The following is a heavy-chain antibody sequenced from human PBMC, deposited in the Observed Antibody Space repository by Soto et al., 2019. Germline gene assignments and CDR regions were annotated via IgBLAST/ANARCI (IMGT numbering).Heavy chain of an antibody. CDR1: GGTFTNYA. CDR2: ILPILRKG. Sequence: QVQVVQSGAEVRKPGSSVRISCKASGGTFTNYAFSWLRQAPGQGLEWVEGILPILRKGKNAQKFQGRVTVTADGSTSTDYMELGSLRSEDTAVYYCGRDHSIVGGTYYFDYWGQATLVSVSS. J-gene: IGHJ4*02. V-gene: IGHV1-69*11. D-gene: IGHD1-26*01. CDR3: GRDHSIVGGTYYFDY.